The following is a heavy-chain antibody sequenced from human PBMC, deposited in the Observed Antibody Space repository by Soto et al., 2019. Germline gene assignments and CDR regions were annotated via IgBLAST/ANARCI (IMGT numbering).Heavy chain of an antibody. Sequence: ASVKVSCKASGYTFINYGINWVRQAPGQGLEWMGWISAYNGNTNYAQTLQDRVTMTTDTSTSTAYMELRSLRSDDTAVYYCARGIRGYTYGSPTWYLDLWGRGTLVTVSS. D-gene: IGHD5-18*01. V-gene: IGHV1-18*01. CDR2: ISAYNGNT. CDR1: GYTFINYG. J-gene: IGHJ2*01. CDR3: ARGIRGYTYGSPTWYLDL.